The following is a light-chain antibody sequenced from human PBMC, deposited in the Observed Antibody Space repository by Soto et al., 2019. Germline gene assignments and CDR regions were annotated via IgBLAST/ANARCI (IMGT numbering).Light chain of an antibody. J-gene: IGKJ1*01. V-gene: IGKV3-20*01. CDR2: GAS. CDR1: QSVSSY. CDR3: QQYGSSPSWT. Sequence: EIVMTQSPATLSVSPGERVTLSCRASQSVSSYLAWYQQKPGQAPRLLIYGASSRATVIPDRFSGSGSGTDFTLTISRLEPEDFAVYYCQQYGSSPSWTFGQGTKVDIK.